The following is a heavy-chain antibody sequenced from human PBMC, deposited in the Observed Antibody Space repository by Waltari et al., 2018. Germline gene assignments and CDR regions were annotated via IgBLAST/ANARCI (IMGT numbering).Heavy chain of an antibody. D-gene: IGHD3-22*01. CDR1: GGPISSYY. V-gene: IGHV4-59*01. J-gene: IGHJ2*01. Sequence: QVQLQESAPALVRPSETLSLTCTVSGGPISSYYWSWIRQPPGKGLAWIGYIYYSGSTNYNPSLKSLVTISVDTSKNQFSLKLSSVTAADTAVYYCARELYYYDSSGYQDGYFDLWGRGTLVTVSS. CDR2: IYYSGST. CDR3: ARELYYYDSSGYQDGYFDL.